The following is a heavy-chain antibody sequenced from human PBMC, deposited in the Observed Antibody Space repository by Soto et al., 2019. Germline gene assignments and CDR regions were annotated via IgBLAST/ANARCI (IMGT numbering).Heavy chain of an antibody. D-gene: IGHD4-17*01. J-gene: IGHJ4*02. CDR3: ASDYGEFDY. CDR1: GGSFSGYY. CDR2: INHSGST. V-gene: IGHV4-34*01. Sequence: SETLSLTCAVYGGSFSGYYWSWIRQPPGKGPEWIGEINHSGSTNYNPSLKSRVTISVDTSKNQFSLKLSSVTAADTAVYYCASDYGEFDYWGQGTQVTVSS.